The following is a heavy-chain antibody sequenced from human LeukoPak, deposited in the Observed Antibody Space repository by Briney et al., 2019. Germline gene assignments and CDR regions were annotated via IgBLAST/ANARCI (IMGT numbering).Heavy chain of an antibody. D-gene: IGHD5-18*01. V-gene: IGHV3-49*04. CDR3: ARGPIQLWIHNAMDV. J-gene: IGHJ6*02. Sequence: GALRLSCTGSGFTFGDHAMSWVRQAPGKGLEWVGFIRSKAYRGTTEYAASVKGRFTISRDDSASIAYLQMYSLRTEDTAVYYCARGPIQLWIHNAMDVWGQGTTVTVSS. CDR1: GFTFGDHA. CDR2: IRSKAYRGTT.